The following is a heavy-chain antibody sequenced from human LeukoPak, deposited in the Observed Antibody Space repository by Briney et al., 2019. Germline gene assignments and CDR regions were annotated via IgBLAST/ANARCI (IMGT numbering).Heavy chain of an antibody. J-gene: IGHJ4*02. CDR3: AKDNGDSSYFDY. Sequence: GGSLRLSCAASGFTFSSYSMNWVRQAPGKGLEWVSSISSSSSYIYYADSVKGRFTISRDNAKNSLYLQMNSLRAEDTALYYCAKDNGDSSYFDYWGQGTLVTVSS. CDR1: GFTFSSYS. D-gene: IGHD6-13*01. V-gene: IGHV3-21*04. CDR2: ISSSSSYI.